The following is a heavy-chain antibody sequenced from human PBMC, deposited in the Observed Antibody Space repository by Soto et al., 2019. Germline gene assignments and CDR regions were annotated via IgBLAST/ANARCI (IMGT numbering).Heavy chain of an antibody. V-gene: IGHV2-26*01. J-gene: IGHJ5*02. D-gene: IGHD6-19*01. CDR3: ARRHLAVAVSPWFDP. Sequence: QVTLKESGPVLVKPTGTLTLRCTVSGLSITDSEMGVSWIRQPPGQPLGWLAHIDSSGEKSYRTFLKSRLAISKDTSKSQIVLTMTNMDPADTATYYCARRHLAVAVSPWFDPWGQGIPVTVSS. CDR2: IDSSGEK. CDR1: GLSITDSEMG.